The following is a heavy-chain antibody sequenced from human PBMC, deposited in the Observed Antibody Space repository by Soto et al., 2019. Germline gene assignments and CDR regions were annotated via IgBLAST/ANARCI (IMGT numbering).Heavy chain of an antibody. Sequence: ASVKLSCNAAVYACTSYAMHCVRQAPGQRLEWMGWTNAGTGNTKYSQKFQGGVTLTRATSASTAYMELSSLRSADTAVYYCARGISSYYDFWSGSQPLDYWGQGPLVTVSP. J-gene: IGHJ4*02. CDR1: VYACTSYA. CDR2: TNAGTGNT. V-gene: IGHV1-3*01. D-gene: IGHD3-3*01. CDR3: ARGISSYYDFWSGSQPLDY.